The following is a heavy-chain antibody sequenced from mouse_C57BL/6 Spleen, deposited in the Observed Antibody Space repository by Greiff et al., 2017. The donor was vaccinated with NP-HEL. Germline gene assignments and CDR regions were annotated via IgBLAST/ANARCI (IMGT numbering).Heavy chain of an antibody. D-gene: IGHD1-1*01. CDR1: GFTFSSYA. Sequence: EVQLQESGGGLVKPGGSLKLSCAASGFTFSSYAMSWVRQTPEKRLEWVATISDGGSYTYYPDNVKGRFTISRDNATNNLYLQMSHLKSEDTAVYYCARRNGSGWYYGVWGTGTTVTVA. J-gene: IGHJ1*03. V-gene: IGHV5-4*01. CDR2: ISDGGSYT. CDR3: ARRNGSGWYYGV.